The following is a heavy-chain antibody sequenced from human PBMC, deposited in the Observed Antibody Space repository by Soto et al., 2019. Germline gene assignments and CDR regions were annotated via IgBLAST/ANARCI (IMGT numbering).Heavy chain of an antibody. D-gene: IGHD3-10*01. CDR2: IYYTGSS. V-gene: IGHV4-61*01. J-gene: IGHJ3*02. CDR1: GGSVSSGNYY. CDR3: ATLYGSGSYYKVARDAFDI. Sequence: SETLSLTCTVSGGSVSSGNYYWSWIRQPPGKGLEWIGFIYYTGSSSYNPSLKSRVTMSLDKSNNQFSLKLTSVTAAGTAVYYCATLYGSGSYYKVARDAFDIWGQGTMVTVSS.